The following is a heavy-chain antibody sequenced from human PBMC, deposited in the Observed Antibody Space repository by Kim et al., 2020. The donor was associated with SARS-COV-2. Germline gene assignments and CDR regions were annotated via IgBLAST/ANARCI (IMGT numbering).Heavy chain of an antibody. D-gene: IGHD3-10*01. CDR3: ARIEASGSGSYYNSSDY. CDR2: INHSGST. CDR1: GGSFSGYY. J-gene: IGHJ4*02. Sequence: SETLSLTCAVYGGSFSGYYWSWIRQPPGKGLEWIGEINHSGSTNYNPSLKSRVTISVDTSKNQFSLKLSSVTAADTAVYYCARIEASGSGSYYNSSDYWGQGTLVTVSS. V-gene: IGHV4-34*01.